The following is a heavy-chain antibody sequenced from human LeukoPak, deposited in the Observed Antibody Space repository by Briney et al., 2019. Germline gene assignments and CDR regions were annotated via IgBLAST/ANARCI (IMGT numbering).Heavy chain of an antibody. CDR3: AKDRAGTPWAD. J-gene: IGHJ4*02. CDR1: GFTFSTYT. Sequence: GGSLRLSCAASGFTFSTYTMTWVRQAPGKGLECVSTINGRGGDTYYADSVKGRFTISRDNSRNTVYLQMNSLRAEDTAVYYSAKDRAGTPWADWGQGTLVTVSS. CDR2: INGRGGDT. V-gene: IGHV3-23*01. D-gene: IGHD1-1*01.